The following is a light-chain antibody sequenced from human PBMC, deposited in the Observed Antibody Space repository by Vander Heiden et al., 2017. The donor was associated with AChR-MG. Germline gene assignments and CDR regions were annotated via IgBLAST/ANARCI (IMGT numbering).Light chain of an antibody. Sequence: DIVMSQPPLSLAVSPGEPASVSCRSSQSLLHRNGYHYLDWYLQKPGQSPQLLIYLGSNRASGVPDRFSGSGSGTDFTLKISRVEPEDVGVYYCMQALQSPWTFGQGTKVEIK. CDR3: MQALQSPWT. CDR1: QSLLHRNGYHY. CDR2: LGS. V-gene: IGKV2-28*01. J-gene: IGKJ1*01.